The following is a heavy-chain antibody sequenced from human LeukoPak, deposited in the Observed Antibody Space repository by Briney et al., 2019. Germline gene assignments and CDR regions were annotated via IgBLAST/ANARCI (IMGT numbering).Heavy chain of an antibody. CDR2: INTSSGST. J-gene: IGHJ4*02. V-gene: IGHV1-46*01. Sequence: ASVKVSCKASGYTFTSYYVHWVRQAPAQGIEWMGIINTSSGSTSYAQKFHGRVTSTSDTSTSTVYMELSSLRYRDTAVYYSARDARASKPLGYCSSTSCPPEYWGQGTLVTVSS. CDR1: GYTFTSYY. CDR3: ARDARASKPLGYCSSTSCPPEY. D-gene: IGHD2-2*01.